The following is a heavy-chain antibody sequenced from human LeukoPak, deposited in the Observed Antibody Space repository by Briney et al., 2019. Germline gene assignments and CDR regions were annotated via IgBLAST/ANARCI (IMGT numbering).Heavy chain of an antibody. D-gene: IGHD4-17*01. CDR3: ARGPQGVTRPEY. J-gene: IGHJ4*02. V-gene: IGHV4-39*01. CDR2: IYYTGST. CDR1: GGSISSSTYF. Sequence: TSETLSLTCTVSGGSISSSTYFWGWIRQPPGKGLEWIGTIYYTGSTYYNPSLKSRVTISVDTSKNQLSLKVRSVTAADTAVYYCARGPQGVTRPEYWGQGTLVTVSS.